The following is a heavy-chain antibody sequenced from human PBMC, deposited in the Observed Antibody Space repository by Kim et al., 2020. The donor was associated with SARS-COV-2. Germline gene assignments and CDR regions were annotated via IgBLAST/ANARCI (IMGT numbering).Heavy chain of an antibody. J-gene: IGHJ4*02. CDR3: ARDLIAAAGTGY. Sequence: SYEQKFQGRVTMTRDTSTSTVYRELSSLRSEDTAVYYCARDLIAAAGTGYWGQGTLVTVSS. D-gene: IGHD6-13*01. V-gene: IGHV1-46*01.